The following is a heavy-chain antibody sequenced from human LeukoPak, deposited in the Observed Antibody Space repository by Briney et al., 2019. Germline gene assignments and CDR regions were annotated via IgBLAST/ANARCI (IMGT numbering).Heavy chain of an antibody. CDR1: GGSISSDY. D-gene: IGHD3-22*01. J-gene: IGHJ5*02. CDR3: ARSLVRGVPDSSLRWFDP. V-gene: IGHV4-59*08. CDR2: IYDTGST. Sequence: SETLSLTCTVSGGSISSDYWSWIRQPPGKGLEWIGYIYDTGSTNYNPSLKSRLTISLDTSKNQLSLKLTSVTAADTAVYYCARSLVRGVPDSSLRWFDPWGQGTLVTVSS.